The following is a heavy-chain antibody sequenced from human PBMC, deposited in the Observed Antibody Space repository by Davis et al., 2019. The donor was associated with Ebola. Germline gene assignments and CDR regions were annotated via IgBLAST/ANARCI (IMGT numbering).Heavy chain of an antibody. CDR3: AKDLFSTAMVSPLDY. J-gene: IGHJ4*02. Sequence: GESLKISCAASGFTFSNYAMSWVRQAPGKGLEWVSAISGSGGSTYYADSVKGRFTISRDNSKNTLYLQMNSLRAEDTAVYYCAKDLFSTAMVSPLDYWGQGTLVTVSS. CDR2: ISGSGGST. D-gene: IGHD5-18*01. CDR1: GFTFSNYA. V-gene: IGHV3-23*01.